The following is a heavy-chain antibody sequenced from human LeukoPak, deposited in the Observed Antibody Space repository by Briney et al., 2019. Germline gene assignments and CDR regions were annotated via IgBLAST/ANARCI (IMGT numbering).Heavy chain of an antibody. CDR3: ARMVGQLIEYYFDY. Sequence: SETLSLTCTVSGGSISSYYWSWIRQPPGKGLEWIGSIYYTGSSNYNPSLESRVTMSIDSSNNQFSLKLKSVTSADTAVYYCARMVGQLIEYYFDYWGRGTLVTVSS. CDR1: GGSISSYY. CDR2: IYYTGSS. J-gene: IGHJ4*02. D-gene: IGHD1/OR15-1a*01. V-gene: IGHV4-59*01.